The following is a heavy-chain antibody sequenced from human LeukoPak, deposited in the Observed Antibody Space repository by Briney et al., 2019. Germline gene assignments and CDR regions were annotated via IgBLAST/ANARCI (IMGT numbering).Heavy chain of an antibody. J-gene: IGHJ4*02. CDR1: GFTFSSYS. Sequence: GGSLRLSCAASGFTFSSYSMNWVRQAPGKGLEWVSYISSSGSTIHYADSVKGRFTISRDNAKNSLYLQMNSLRAEDTAVYYCARDGDDADTTADYWGQGTLVTVSS. D-gene: IGHD7-27*01. CDR2: ISSSGSTI. V-gene: IGHV3-48*04. CDR3: ARDGDDADTTADY.